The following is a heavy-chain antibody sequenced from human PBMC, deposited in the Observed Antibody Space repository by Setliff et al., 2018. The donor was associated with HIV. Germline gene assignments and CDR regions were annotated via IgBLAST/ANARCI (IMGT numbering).Heavy chain of an antibody. CDR1: GFTFSNYR. CDR2: ISSSSSHI. D-gene: IGHD1-7*01. J-gene: IGHJ6*03. V-gene: IGHV3-21*01. CDR3: TRDYAYDWNSVMDV. Sequence: PGGSLRLSCAASGFTFSNYRMNWVRQAPGKGLEWVSSISSSSSHIYYADSVKGRFTISRDSAKNSLYLQMNSLRAEDTAVYYCTRDYAYDWNSVMDVWGKGTTVTVSS.